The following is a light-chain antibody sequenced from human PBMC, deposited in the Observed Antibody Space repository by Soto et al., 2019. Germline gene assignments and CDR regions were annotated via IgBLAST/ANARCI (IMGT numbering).Light chain of an antibody. Sequence: QLVLTQPPSVSGTPGQRVTISCSGSSSNIGSKAVNWYQQLPGTAPKLLIYNNNQRPSGVPDRFSGSKSGTSASLAITGLQSEDEADYFCAAWDGSLNGVVFGGGTKLTVL. J-gene: IGLJ2*01. CDR2: NNN. V-gene: IGLV1-44*01. CDR3: AAWDGSLNGVV. CDR1: SSNIGSKA.